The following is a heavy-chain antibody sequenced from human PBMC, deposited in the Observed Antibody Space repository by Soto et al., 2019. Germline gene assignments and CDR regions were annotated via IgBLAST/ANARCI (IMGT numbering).Heavy chain of an antibody. Sequence: GASLKVSCKASGYTFTSYGISWVRQAPGQGLEWMGWISAYNGNTNYAQKLQGRVTMTTDTSTSTAYMELRSLRSDDTAVYYCAREENLYYYDSSGSWFDPWGQGTLVTVSS. CDR1: GYTFTSYG. D-gene: IGHD3-22*01. V-gene: IGHV1-18*01. J-gene: IGHJ5*02. CDR3: AREENLYYYDSSGSWFDP. CDR2: ISAYNGNT.